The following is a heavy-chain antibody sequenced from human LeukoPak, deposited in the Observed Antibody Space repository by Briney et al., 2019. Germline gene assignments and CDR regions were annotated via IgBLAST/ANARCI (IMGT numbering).Heavy chain of an antibody. D-gene: IGHD5-24*01. Sequence: PSETLSLTCTVSGGSISSHYWNWIRQPPGKGLERIGYIYYSGSTTYNPSLKSRLTISLDTSKNQFSLKLSSVTAADTGVYYCARDTDGYNFFHYWGQGTLVTVSS. J-gene: IGHJ4*02. V-gene: IGHV4-59*11. CDR3: ARDTDGYNFFHY. CDR2: IYYSGST. CDR1: GGSISSHY.